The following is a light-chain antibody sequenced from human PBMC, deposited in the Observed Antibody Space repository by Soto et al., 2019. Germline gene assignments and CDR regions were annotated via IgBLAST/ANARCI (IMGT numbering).Light chain of an antibody. Sequence: EIVLTQSPGTLSLSPGERATLSCRASQSVSSNLLSWYQQKVGQAPRLLIYGASNRATGIPARFSGSGSGTEFTLTISSLESEDFAVYYCQQYSTSPRTFGQGTKVEIK. J-gene: IGKJ1*01. CDR3: QQYSTSPRT. CDR2: GAS. CDR1: QSVSSNL. V-gene: IGKV3-20*01.